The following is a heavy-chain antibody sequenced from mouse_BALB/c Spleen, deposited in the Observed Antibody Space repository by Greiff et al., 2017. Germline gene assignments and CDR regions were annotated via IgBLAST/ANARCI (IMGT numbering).Heavy chain of an antibody. D-gene: IGHD2-1*01. V-gene: IGHV1S135*01. CDR3: ARRNLLGNYYFDY. CDR2: IDPFNGGT. Sequence: VQLQQSGPELMKPGASVKISCKASGYSFTSYYMHWVKQSPGKSLEWIGYIDPFNGGTSYNQKFKGKATLTVDKSSSTAYMHLSSLTSEDSAVYYCARRNLLGNYYFDYWGQGTTLTVSS. CDR1: GYSFTSYY. J-gene: IGHJ2*01.